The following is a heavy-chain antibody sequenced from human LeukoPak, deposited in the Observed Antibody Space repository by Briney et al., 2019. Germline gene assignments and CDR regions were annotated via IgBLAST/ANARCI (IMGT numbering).Heavy chain of an antibody. J-gene: IGHJ4*02. CDR3: ARGKYYDILTGPIGHFDY. V-gene: IGHV3-23*01. D-gene: IGHD3-9*01. CDR1: GFTFSSYA. CDR2: TSGSGGNT. Sequence: PGGSLRLSCAASGFTFSSYAMSWVRQAPGKGLEWVSATSGSGGNTYYADSVKGRFTIYRDNSKNTLYLQMNSLRAEDTAVYYCARGKYYDILTGPIGHFDYWGQGTLVTVSS.